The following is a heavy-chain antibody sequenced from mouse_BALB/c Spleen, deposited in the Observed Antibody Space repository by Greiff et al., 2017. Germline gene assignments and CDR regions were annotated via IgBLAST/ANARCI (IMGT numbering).Heavy chain of an antibody. CDR2: ISYSGST. D-gene: IGHD1-1*02. CDR3: ARGDYAADY. J-gene: IGHJ2*01. CDR1: GYSITSDYA. Sequence: EVKLVESGPGLVKPSQSLSLTCTVTGYSITSDYAWNWIRQFPGNKLEWMGYISYSGSTSYNPSLKSRISITRDTSKNQFFLQLNSVTTEDTATYYCARGDYAADYWGQGTTLTVSS. V-gene: IGHV3-2*02.